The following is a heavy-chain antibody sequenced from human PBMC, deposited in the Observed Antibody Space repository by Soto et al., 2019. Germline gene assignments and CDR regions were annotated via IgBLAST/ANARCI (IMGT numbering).Heavy chain of an antibody. Sequence: QLQLQELGPGLVKPSETLSLTCTVSGGSISTASYYWGWIRQAPGKGLEWIASINYSGTTYYSPSLKSRVAVSIDTSKDQFSLKVNSVTAADMALYFCARLMMDRSWYFDWFDPWGQGTLVTVSS. V-gene: IGHV4-39*01. CDR2: INYSGTT. CDR3: ARLMMDRSWYFDWFDP. CDR1: GGSISTASYY. J-gene: IGHJ5*02. D-gene: IGHD6-13*01.